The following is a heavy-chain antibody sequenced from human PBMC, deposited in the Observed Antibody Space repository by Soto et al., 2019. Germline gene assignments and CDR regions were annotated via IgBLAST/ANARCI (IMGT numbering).Heavy chain of an antibody. CDR3: ARPLGYGDYAIEY. J-gene: IGHJ4*02. Sequence: QVQLVESGGGLVKPGGSLRLSCAASGFTFSDYYMSWIRQAPGKGLERVSYISRSGSTIYYTDLVKGRFTTSRDNAKNSLYQQMNSLRDEDTAVYYCARPLGYGDYAIEYWGQGTLVTVSS. CDR2: ISRSGSTI. V-gene: IGHV3-11*01. D-gene: IGHD4-17*01. CDR1: GFTFSDYY.